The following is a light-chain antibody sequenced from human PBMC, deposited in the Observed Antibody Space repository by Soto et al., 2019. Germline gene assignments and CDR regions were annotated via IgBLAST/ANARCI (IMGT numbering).Light chain of an antibody. J-gene: IGLJ2*01. CDR3: QSYDSSLSGSGVV. CDR2: GNS. V-gene: IGLV1-40*01. CDR1: SSNIGAGSD. Sequence: QAVVTQPPSVSGAPGQRVTISCTGSSSNIGAGSDVHWYQQLPGTAPKLLIYGNSNRPSGVPDRFSRSKSGTSASLAITGLQAEDEADYYCQSYDSSLSGSGVVFGGGTKLTVL.